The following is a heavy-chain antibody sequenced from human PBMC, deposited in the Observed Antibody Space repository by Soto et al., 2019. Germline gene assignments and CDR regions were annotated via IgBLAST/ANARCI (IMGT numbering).Heavy chain of an antibody. CDR3: ARAGGVYCTTTSCYSYFDS. CDR1: GFTFSSYA. Sequence: VGSLRLSCAASGFTFSSYAMHWVRQAPGKGLEWVAVISYDGSNKYYADSVKGRFTISRDNSKNTLYLQMSSLRAEDTAVYYCARAGGVYCTTTSCYSYFDSWGPGILVTVSS. D-gene: IGHD2-8*01. J-gene: IGHJ4*02. CDR2: ISYDGSNK. V-gene: IGHV3-30-3*01.